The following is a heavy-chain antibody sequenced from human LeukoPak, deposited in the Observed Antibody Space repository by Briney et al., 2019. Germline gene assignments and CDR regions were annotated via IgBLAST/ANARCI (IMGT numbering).Heavy chain of an antibody. J-gene: IGHJ6*03. V-gene: IGHV4-34*01. CDR1: GGSSSGYY. CDR2: INHSGST. Sequence: SETLSLTCAVYGGSSSGYYWSWIRQPPGKGLEWIGEINHSGSTNYNPSLKSRVTISVDTSKNQFSLKLSSVTAADTAVYYCARYYYGSGSYYYYYYYMDVWGKGTTVTVSS. D-gene: IGHD3-10*01. CDR3: ARYYYGSGSYYYYYYYMDV.